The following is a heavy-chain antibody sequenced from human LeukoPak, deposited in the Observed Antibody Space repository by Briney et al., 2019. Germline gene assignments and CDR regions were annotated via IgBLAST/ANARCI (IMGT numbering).Heavy chain of an antibody. J-gene: IGHJ6*03. V-gene: IGHV4-61*02. CDR2: IYTSGST. D-gene: IGHD3-3*01. CDR3: ARTPGTIHHATNYMDV. CDR1: GGSISGANYY. Sequence: SETLSLTCTVSGGSISGANYYWSWIRQPAGKGLEWIGRIYTSGSTNYNPSLKSRVTISVDTSKNQFSLKLSSVTAADTAVYYCARTPGTIHHATNYMDVWGKGTTVTVSS.